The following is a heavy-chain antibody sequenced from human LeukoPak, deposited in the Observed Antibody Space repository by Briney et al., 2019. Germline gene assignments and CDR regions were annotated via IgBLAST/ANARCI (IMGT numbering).Heavy chain of an antibody. V-gene: IGHV1-18*01. J-gene: IGHJ4*02. CDR3: AGDLGTTVTTSDNY. Sequence: ASVKVSCKASGYTFTSYGISWVRQAPGQGLEWMGWISAYNGNTNYAQKLQGRVTMTTDTSTSTAYMELRSLRSDDTAVYYCAGDLGTTVTTSDNYWGQGTLVTVSS. CDR2: ISAYNGNT. D-gene: IGHD4-17*01. CDR1: GYTFTSYG.